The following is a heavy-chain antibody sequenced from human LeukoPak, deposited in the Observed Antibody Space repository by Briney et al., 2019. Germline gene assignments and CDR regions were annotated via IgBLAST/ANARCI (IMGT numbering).Heavy chain of an antibody. CDR1: GGSITSYY. CDR2: IYTTGST. Sequence: SETLSLTCNVSGGSITSYYWSWIRQPAGKGLEWIGRIYTTGSTNYNPSLKSRVTISVDTSKNQFSLKLNSVTAADTAVYYCARGYYGSGRPQARYHYYYYMDVWGKGTTVTISS. CDR3: ARGYYGSGRPQARYHYYYYMDV. D-gene: IGHD3-10*01. J-gene: IGHJ6*03. V-gene: IGHV4-4*07.